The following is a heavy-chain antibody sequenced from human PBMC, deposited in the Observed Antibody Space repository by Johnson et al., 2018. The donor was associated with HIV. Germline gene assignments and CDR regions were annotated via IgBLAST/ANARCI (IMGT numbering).Heavy chain of an antibody. CDR2: ISYDGSNK. J-gene: IGHJ3*02. V-gene: IGHV3-30-3*01. Sequence: QLVESGGGVVQPGRSLRLSCAASGFTFSSYAMHWVRQAPGKGLEWVAVISYDGSNKYYADSVKGRFTISRDNSKNTLYLQMNSLRAEDTAVYYCAKGKPSIAAAGGYPFDIWGQGTMVTVSS. D-gene: IGHD6-13*01. CDR1: GFTFSSYA. CDR3: AKGKPSIAAAGGYPFDI.